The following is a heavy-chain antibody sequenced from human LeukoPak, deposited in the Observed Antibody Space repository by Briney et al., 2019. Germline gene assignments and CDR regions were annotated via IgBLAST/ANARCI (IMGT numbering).Heavy chain of an antibody. J-gene: IGHJ6*02. D-gene: IGHD2-2*01. CDR3: ARGPGVQLYRSSNRYYYYGMDV. CDR1: GGSISSGGYC. Sequence: SETLSLTCTVSGGSISSGGYCWSWIPQHPGKGLEWIVYIYYSGSTYYNPSHKSRVTISVDTSKNQFSLKLSSVTAADTAVYYCARGPGVQLYRSSNRYYYYGMDVWGQGTTVTVSS. V-gene: IGHV4-31*03. CDR2: IYYSGST.